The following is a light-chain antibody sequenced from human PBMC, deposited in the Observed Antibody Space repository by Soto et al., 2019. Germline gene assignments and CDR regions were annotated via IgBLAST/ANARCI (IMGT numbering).Light chain of an antibody. CDR2: SNN. V-gene: IGLV1-44*01. Sequence: QCVLTQPPSASGTPGQSDTISCSGSSSNIGSNTVNWYQQLPGTAPKLLIYSNNQRPSGVPDRFSGSKSGTSASLAISGLQSEDEADYYCAAWDDSLNGYVFGTGTKVTVL. CDR3: AAWDDSLNGYV. J-gene: IGLJ1*01. CDR1: SSNIGSNT.